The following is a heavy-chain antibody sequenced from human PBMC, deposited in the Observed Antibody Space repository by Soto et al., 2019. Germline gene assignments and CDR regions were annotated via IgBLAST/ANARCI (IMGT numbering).Heavy chain of an antibody. Sequence: QVQLVQSGDEVKKPGASVKVSCKASGYTFSQYGITWVRQAPGQGLEWMAWISVDNGDTNYAQKFQGRATMTTDTATSTVYMELRSLTSDDTALYYCASFRTEHSYMSYFFDSWGQGTLVTVSS. CDR3: ASFRTEHSYMSYFFDS. CDR2: ISVDNGDT. CDR1: GYTFSQYG. V-gene: IGHV1-18*01. J-gene: IGHJ4*02. D-gene: IGHD3-10*01.